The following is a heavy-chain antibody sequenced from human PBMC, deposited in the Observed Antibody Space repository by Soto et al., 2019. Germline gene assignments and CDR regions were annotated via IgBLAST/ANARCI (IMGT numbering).Heavy chain of an antibody. J-gene: IGHJ4*02. D-gene: IGHD3-10*01. CDR1: GGTFSPYT. CDR2: IIPFHGVT. Sequence: QVQWVQSGAEVKKPGSSVKVSCKASGGTFSPYTINWVRQAPGQGLEWMGRIIPFHGVTNYAQKFQARVTITADKSTSTAYMELSGLRFEDTAMYYCTRDWEITVSTWSFGGFWGRGTLVTVSS. CDR3: TRDWEITVSTWSFGGF. V-gene: IGHV1-69*08.